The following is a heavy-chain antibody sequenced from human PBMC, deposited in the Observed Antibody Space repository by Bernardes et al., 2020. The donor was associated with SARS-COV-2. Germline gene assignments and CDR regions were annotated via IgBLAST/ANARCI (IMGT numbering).Heavy chain of an antibody. Sequence: SETLSLICTVSGGSISSYYWSWIRQPPGKGLEWIGYIYYSGSTNYNPSLKSRVTISVDTSKNQFSLKLSSVTAADTAVYYCARGAPVLNDYWGQGTLVTVSS. CDR1: GGSISSYY. CDR3: ARGAPVLNDY. J-gene: IGHJ4*02. V-gene: IGHV4-59*01. CDR2: IYYSGST.